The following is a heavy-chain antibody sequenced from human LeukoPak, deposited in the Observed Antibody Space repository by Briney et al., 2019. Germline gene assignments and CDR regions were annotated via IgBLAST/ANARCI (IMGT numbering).Heavy chain of an antibody. V-gene: IGHV3-30*01. J-gene: IGHJ4*02. CDR1: GFTFSSYA. CDR3: ARVGGSYGLDY. D-gene: IGHD1-26*01. Sequence: GGSLRLSCAASGFTFSSYAMHWDRQAPGKGLEWVAVISYDGSNKYYADSVKGRFTISRDNSKNTLYLQMNSLRAEDTAVYYCARVGGSYGLDYWGQGTLVTVSS. CDR2: ISYDGSNK.